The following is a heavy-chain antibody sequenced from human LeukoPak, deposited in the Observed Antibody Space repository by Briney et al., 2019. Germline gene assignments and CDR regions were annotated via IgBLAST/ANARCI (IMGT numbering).Heavy chain of an antibody. V-gene: IGHV3-49*03. Sequence: HPGGSLRLSCTAAGFTFGDYAMSWFRQAPGKGLEWVGFIRSKAYGGTTEYAASVKGRFTISRDDSKSIAYLQMNSLKTEDTAVYYCTRVKQLERLAFDYWGQGTLVTVSS. CDR3: TRVKQLERLAFDY. D-gene: IGHD1-1*01. J-gene: IGHJ4*02. CDR2: IRSKAYGGTT. CDR1: GFTFGDYA.